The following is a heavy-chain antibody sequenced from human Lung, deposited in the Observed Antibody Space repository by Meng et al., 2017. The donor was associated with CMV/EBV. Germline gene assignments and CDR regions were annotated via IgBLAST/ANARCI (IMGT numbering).Heavy chain of an antibody. V-gene: IGHV3-30*02. J-gene: IGHJ4*02. CDR2: LRYEGITK. Sequence: SCVASGFTFNNYGMHWVRQIPGKGLEWVAYLRYEGITKYYADSVKGRFTISRDSSKNTLYLQMNSLRDDDTAVYYCAKDRSRSSFFDYWGQGALVTVSS. CDR1: GFTFNNYG. CDR3: AKDRSRSSFFDY. D-gene: IGHD6-6*01.